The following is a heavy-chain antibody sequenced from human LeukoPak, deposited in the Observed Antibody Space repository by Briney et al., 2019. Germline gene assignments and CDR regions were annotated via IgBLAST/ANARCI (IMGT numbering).Heavy chain of an antibody. CDR3: ARVRGYVWGSYRYTSLFDY. CDR2: INPNSGGT. D-gene: IGHD3-16*02. CDR1: GYTFTGYY. V-gene: IGHV1-2*02. Sequence: ASAKVSCKASGYTFTGYYMHWVRQAPGQGLEWMGWINPNSGGTNYAQKFQGRVTMTRDTSISTAYMELSRLRSDDTAVYYCARVRGYVWGSYRYTSLFDYWGQGTLVTVSS. J-gene: IGHJ4*02.